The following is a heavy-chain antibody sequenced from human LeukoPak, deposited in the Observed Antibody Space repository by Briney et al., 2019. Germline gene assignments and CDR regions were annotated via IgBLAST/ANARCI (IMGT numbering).Heavy chain of an antibody. CDR3: ARIYDGYNDY. CDR1: GFTFSNYW. D-gene: IGHD5-24*01. V-gene: IGHV3-7*01. J-gene: IGHJ4*02. CDR2: IKQDGSEK. Sequence: PGGSLRLSCAASGFTFSNYWMTWVRQAPGKGLEWVASIKQDGSEKYYVDSVKGRFTFSRDNSKNTLYLQMNSLRAEDTAVYYCARIYDGYNDYWGQGTLVTVSS.